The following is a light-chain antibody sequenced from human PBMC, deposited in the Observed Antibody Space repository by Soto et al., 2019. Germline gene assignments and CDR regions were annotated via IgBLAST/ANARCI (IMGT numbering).Light chain of an antibody. CDR2: AVS. Sequence: QSVLTQPPSASGSPGQSVTISCTGTSSDVGAYNYVSWYQQHPGKAPKLMIYAVSKRPSGVPDRFSGSKSGNTASLTVSGLQPEDEADYYCSSYVGSDNLAFGGGTKLTVL. J-gene: IGLJ2*01. CDR1: SSDVGAYNY. V-gene: IGLV2-8*01. CDR3: SSYVGSDNLA.